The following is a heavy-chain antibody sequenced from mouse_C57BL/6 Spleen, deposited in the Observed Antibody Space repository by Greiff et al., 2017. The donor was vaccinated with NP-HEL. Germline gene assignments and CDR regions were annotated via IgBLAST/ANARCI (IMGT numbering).Heavy chain of an antibody. J-gene: IGHJ2*01. Sequence: QVQLQQPGAELVRPGSSVKLSCKASGYTFTSYWMHWVKQRPIQGLEWIGNIDPSDSETHYNQKFKDKATLTVDKSSSTAYMQLSSLTSEDSAVYYCARGRVYYDYDFDYWGQGTTLTVSS. CDR2: IDPSDSET. V-gene: IGHV1-52*01. D-gene: IGHD2-4*01. CDR1: GYTFTSYW. CDR3: ARGRVYYDYDFDY.